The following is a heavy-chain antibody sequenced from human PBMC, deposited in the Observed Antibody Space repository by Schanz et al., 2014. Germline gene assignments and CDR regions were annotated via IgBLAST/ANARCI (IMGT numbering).Heavy chain of an antibody. V-gene: IGHV3-66*02. Sequence: VQLVESGGGLAQPGGSLRLSCAASGITFSGYSMNWVRQAPGKGLEWVSTIYSSGSTYYADSVRGRFTISRDNSMNTVYLQTNSLRSDDAAVYYCARAQGVIRLYYGVDVWGQGTTVTVSS. CDR2: IYSSGST. D-gene: IGHD3-10*01. J-gene: IGHJ6*02. CDR3: ARAQGVIRLYYGVDV. CDR1: GITFSGYS.